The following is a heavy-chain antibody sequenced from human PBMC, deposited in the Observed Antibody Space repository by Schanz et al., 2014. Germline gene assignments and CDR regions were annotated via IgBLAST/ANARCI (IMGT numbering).Heavy chain of an antibody. CDR3: LAPDYGMDV. CDR2: IGSSSSRI. CDR1: GFTFSINS. V-gene: IGHV3-48*01. Sequence: EVQLVESGGGLVQPGGSLRLSCAASGFTFSINSMNWVRQAPGKGLEWISYIGSSSSRIDHADSVKGRFTISRDNAKNSVFLQMNSLRAEDTAVYYCLAPDYGMDVWGQGTTVTVSS. J-gene: IGHJ6*02.